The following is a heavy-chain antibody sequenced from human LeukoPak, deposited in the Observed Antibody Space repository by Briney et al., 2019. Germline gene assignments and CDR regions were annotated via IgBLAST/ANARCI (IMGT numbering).Heavy chain of an antibody. D-gene: IGHD6-19*01. CDR3: ARDRVGVGGNGWEN. Sequence: RASVKVSCKASGYTFSSYDINWVRQATGQGLEWMGWMNPNSGNTGYVQKFQGRVIMTRDTSMSTAYMELSSLTSEDTAVYFCARDRVGVGGNGWENWGQGTLVTVSS. CDR1: GYTFSSYD. J-gene: IGHJ4*02. V-gene: IGHV1-8*01. CDR2: MNPNSGNT.